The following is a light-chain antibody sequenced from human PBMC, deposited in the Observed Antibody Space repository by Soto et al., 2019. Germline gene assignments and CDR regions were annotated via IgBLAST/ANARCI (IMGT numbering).Light chain of an antibody. Sequence: SSLCASVGDRVTITCRASQTISNYLNWYQMKPGKAPKLLIYGASSLQNGVPPRFSGSGSGTDFALTIRNLEPEDFASYFCQQSYTSPTFGPGTKVDIK. V-gene: IGKV1-39*01. J-gene: IGKJ3*01. CDR3: QQSYTSPT. CDR1: QTISNY. CDR2: GAS.